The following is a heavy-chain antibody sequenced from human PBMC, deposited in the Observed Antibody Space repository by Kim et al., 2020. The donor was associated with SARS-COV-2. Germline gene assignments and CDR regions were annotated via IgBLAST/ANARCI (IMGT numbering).Heavy chain of an antibody. CDR3: ARGLWFYAFDF. CDR2: ISSFSSVI. V-gene: IGHV3-48*02. J-gene: IGHJ3*01. Sequence: GSLRLSCAISGFRFTEYSMNWVRQAPGKGLEWISYISSFSSVIHYADSVKGRFTISRDNAKNSVYLEMDSLRDGDTAVYYCARGLWFYAFDFWGQGTMVTVSS. D-gene: IGHD3-10*01. CDR1: GFRFTEYS.